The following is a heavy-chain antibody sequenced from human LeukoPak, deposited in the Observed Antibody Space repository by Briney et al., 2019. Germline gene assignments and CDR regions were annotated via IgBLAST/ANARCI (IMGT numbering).Heavy chain of an antibody. J-gene: IGHJ3*02. D-gene: IGHD3-22*01. CDR1: GGTFSSYA. Sequence: ASVKVSCKASGGTFSSYAIDWVRQAPGQGLEGMGRIIPILGIANYAQKFQGRVTITADKSTSTAYMEVSSLRSEDTAVYYCARGLGYYDSSGYYPDAFDIWGQGTMVTVSS. V-gene: IGHV1-69*04. CDR2: IIPILGIA. CDR3: ARGLGYYDSSGYYPDAFDI.